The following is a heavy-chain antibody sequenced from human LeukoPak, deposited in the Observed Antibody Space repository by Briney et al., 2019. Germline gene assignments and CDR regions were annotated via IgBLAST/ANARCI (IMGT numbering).Heavy chain of an antibody. CDR3: ATPGPYSSSWYLFDY. J-gene: IGHJ4*02. CDR2: ISAYNGNT. D-gene: IGHD6-13*01. Sequence: ASVKVSCKASGYTFTSYGISWVRQAPGQGLEWMGWISAYNGNTNYAQKLQGRVTMTRDTSISTAYMELSRLRSDDTAVYYCATPGPYSSSWYLFDYWGQGTLVTVSS. V-gene: IGHV1-18*01. CDR1: GYTFTSYG.